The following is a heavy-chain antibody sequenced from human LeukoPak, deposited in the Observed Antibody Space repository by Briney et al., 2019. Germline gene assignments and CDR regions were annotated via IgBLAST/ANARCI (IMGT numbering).Heavy chain of an antibody. V-gene: IGHV3-74*01. Sequence: TGGSLRLSCAASGFTFSSHWMHWVRQAPGKGLVWVSRLNTDGSSTVYADSVKGRFTISRDNAKNTLYLQMNSLRAEDTAVYYFARGYYDSNDSNRSNWFDTWGQGTLVTVSS. CDR1: GFTFSSHW. CDR2: LNTDGSST. CDR3: ARGYYDSNDSNRSNWFDT. D-gene: IGHD3-22*01. J-gene: IGHJ5*02.